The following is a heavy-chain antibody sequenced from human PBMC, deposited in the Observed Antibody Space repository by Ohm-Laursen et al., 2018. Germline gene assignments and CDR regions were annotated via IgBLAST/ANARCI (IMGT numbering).Heavy chain of an antibody. CDR2: ISSGSTTI. D-gene: IGHD5-24*01. Sequence: SLRLSCSASGFTFSNYWMNWVRQAPGKGLEWVSYISSGSTTIYYADSVKGRFTISRDNVKNSLFLQMNSLRAEDTAVYYCARGEELATDPYYFDYWGQGTLVTVSS. CDR3: ARGEELATDPYYFDY. CDR1: GFTFSNYW. V-gene: IGHV3-48*01. J-gene: IGHJ4*02.